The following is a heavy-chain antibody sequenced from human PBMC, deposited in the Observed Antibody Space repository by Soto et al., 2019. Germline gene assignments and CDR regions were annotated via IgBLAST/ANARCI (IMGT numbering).Heavy chain of an antibody. Sequence: GGSLRLSCAASGCTFSSYWMSWVRRAPGKGLEWVANIKQDGSEKYYVDSVKGRFTISRDNAKNSLYLQMNSLRAEDTAVYYCAREGSSWYYYYYGMDVWGQGTTVTVSS. V-gene: IGHV3-7*04. J-gene: IGHJ6*02. CDR3: AREGSSWYYYYYGMDV. CDR1: GCTFSSYW. D-gene: IGHD6-13*01. CDR2: IKQDGSEK.